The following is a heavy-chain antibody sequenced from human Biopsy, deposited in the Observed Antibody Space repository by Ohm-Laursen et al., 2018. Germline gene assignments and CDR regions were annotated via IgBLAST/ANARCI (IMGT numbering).Heavy chain of an antibody. CDR2: INPNSGVT. CDR1: GYTFTGYY. Sequence: SAKASCTASGYTFTGYYIHSVRQTPGQGLEWMVWINPNSGVTNYAQRFQGRVTMTRDTSISTAYMELSRLRSDDTAVYYCARDPRYGYGSYFDYWGQGTLVAVSS. D-gene: IGHD3-10*01. V-gene: IGHV1-2*02. J-gene: IGHJ4*02. CDR3: ARDPRYGYGSYFDY.